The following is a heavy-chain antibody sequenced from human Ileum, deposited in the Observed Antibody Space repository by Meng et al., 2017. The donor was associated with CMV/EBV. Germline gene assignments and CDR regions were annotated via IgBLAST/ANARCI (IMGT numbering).Heavy chain of an antibody. CDR1: GYTFTGYY. Sequence: QVPPVRAGAEVKKPGAPVKVSCKASGYTFTGYYLPWVRQAPGQGLEWMAWINPNTGTTDYAQKFRGRVTMTRDTSISTAYMELSSLKSDDTAVYYCARGGGAADYWGQGTLVTVSS. J-gene: IGHJ4*02. CDR2: INPNTGTT. V-gene: IGHV1-2*02. D-gene: IGHD1-26*01. CDR3: ARGGGAADY.